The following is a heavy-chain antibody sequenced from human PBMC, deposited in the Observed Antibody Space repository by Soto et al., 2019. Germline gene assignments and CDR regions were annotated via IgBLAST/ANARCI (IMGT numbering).Heavy chain of an antibody. CDR1: GCSICSGGYS. V-gene: IGHV4-30-2*01. D-gene: IGHD3-9*01. CDR2: IYHSGST. CDR3: ARDVRDYDILTGYYMTWFDP. Sequence: PSETPSLTCAVSGCSICSGGYSWSWIRQPPGKGLEWIGYIYHSGSTYYNPSLKSRVTISVDRSKNQFSLKLSSVTAADTAVYYCARDVRDYDILTGYYMTWFDPWGQGTLVTVSS. J-gene: IGHJ5*02.